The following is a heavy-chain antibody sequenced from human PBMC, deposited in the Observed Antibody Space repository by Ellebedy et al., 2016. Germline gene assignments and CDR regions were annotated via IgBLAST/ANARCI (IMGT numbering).Heavy chain of an antibody. CDR1: GGSISSYY. CDR3: ARGYDSGKLDY. Sequence: SETLSLTXTVSGGSISSYYWSWIRQPPGKGLEWIGYIYYSGSTNYNPSLKSRVTISVDTSKNQFSLKLSSVTAADTAVYYCARGYDSGKLDYWGQGTLVTVSS. V-gene: IGHV4-59*12. CDR2: IYYSGST. D-gene: IGHD3-10*01. J-gene: IGHJ4*02.